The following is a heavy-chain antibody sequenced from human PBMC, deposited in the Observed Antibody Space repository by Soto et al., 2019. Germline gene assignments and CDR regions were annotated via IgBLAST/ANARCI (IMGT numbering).Heavy chain of an antibody. CDR2: IYWDDDK. CDR3: AHLYNWNYRSYYYYMDV. V-gene: IGHV2-5*02. D-gene: IGHD1-7*01. Sequence: QITLKESGPTLVKPTQTLTLTCTFSGFSLSTSGVGVGWIRQPPGKALEWLALIYWDDDKRYSPSLKSRLTITKDTSKNQVVLTMTNMDPVDTASYYCAHLYNWNYRSYYYYMDVWGKGTTVTVSS. J-gene: IGHJ6*03. CDR1: GFSLSTSGVG.